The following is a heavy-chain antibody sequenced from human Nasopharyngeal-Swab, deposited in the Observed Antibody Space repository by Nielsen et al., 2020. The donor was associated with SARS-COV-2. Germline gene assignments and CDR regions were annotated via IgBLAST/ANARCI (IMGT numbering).Heavy chain of an antibody. V-gene: IGHV3-30*04. J-gene: IGHJ4*02. CDR3: VLVPAAIPA. Sequence: WIRQPPGKGLEWVAVISYDGSNKYYADSVKGRFTISRDNSKNTLYLQMNSLRAEDTAVYYCVLVPAAIPAWGQGTLVTVSS. D-gene: IGHD2-2*02. CDR2: ISYDGSNK.